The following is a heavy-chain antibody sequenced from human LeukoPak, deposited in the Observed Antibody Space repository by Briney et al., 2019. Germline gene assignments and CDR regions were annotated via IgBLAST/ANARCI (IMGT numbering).Heavy chain of an antibody. Sequence: GGSLRLSCAASGFTFDDYAMHWVRQAPGKGLEWVSGISWNSGSIGYADSVKGRFTISRDNAKNSLYLQMNSLRAEDTAVYYCARAHERIQLWFFWGQGTLVTVSS. D-gene: IGHD5-18*01. J-gene: IGHJ4*02. CDR3: ARAHERIQLWFF. CDR1: GFTFDDYA. CDR2: ISWNSGSI. V-gene: IGHV3-9*01.